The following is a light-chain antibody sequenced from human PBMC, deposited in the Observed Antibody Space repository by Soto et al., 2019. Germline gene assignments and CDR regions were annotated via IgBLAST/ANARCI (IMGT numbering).Light chain of an antibody. CDR2: DAS. Sequence: EIELTQSPATLSLSPGERATLSCRASQSVSSYLAWYQQKPGQAPRLLIYDASNRATGIPARFSGSGSGTDFTLTISSLEPEDFAVYFCQQRSSWPLTFGQGTRLEIK. J-gene: IGKJ5*01. CDR3: QQRSSWPLT. V-gene: IGKV3-11*01. CDR1: QSVSSY.